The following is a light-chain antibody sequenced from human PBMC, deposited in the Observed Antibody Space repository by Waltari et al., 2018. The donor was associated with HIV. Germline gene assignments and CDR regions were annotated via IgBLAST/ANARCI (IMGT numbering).Light chain of an antibody. CDR2: DAS. CDR3: QQRRDWPLT. CDR1: ENISNY. Sequence: VLTQSPATLSLSPGERATLSCTASENISNYLGWYQQRPGQAPRLLIHDASNRAPGVPDRFTGSGSEKYFTLTISSLEAEDFAVYFCQQRRDWPLTFGGGTKVEIK. V-gene: IGKV3-11*01. J-gene: IGKJ4*01.